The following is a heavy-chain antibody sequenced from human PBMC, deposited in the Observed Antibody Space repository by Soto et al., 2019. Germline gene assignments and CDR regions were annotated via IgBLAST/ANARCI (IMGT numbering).Heavy chain of an antibody. D-gene: IGHD5-12*01. J-gene: IGHJ6*03. Sequence: QVQLVQSGAEVRKPGASVTVSCRSSGDSFNDYYIHWVRQAPGQGFEWMGWINPNGGVTKYAQKFQGWVTMTWDTSIRTVYMQLSRLSSDDTAVYYCARESGGATATLDYYYFYMDVWSTGTTVTVSS. CDR1: GDSFNDYY. CDR3: ARESGGATATLDYYYFYMDV. V-gene: IGHV1-2*04. CDR2: INPNGGVT.